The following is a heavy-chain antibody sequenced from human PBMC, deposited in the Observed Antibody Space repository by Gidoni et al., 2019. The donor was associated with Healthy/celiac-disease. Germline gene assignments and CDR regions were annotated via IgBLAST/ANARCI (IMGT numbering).Heavy chain of an antibody. CDR3: ATRKDIVGAFC. J-gene: IGHJ4*02. D-gene: IGHD1-26*01. V-gene: IGHV4-38-2*02. CDR2: IYHSGST. Sequence: QVQLQESGPGLVKPSETLSLPFTVSGYSISSGYYWGWIRQPPGKWLEWIGSIYHSGSTYYNPSLKSRVTISVDTSKNQLSLKLSSVTAADTAVYYCATRKDIVGAFCWGQGTLVTVSS. CDR1: GYSISSGYY.